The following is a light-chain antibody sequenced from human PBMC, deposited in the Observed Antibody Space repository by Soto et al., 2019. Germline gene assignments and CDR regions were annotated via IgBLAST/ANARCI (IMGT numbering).Light chain of an antibody. CDR3: QQFNSYPWT. Sequence: DIKMTQSPSTVSASVGDRVTITCRASQSISSWLAWYQQKLGKAPKLLMYEASNLESGVPSRFSGSGSGTEFALTISSLQPDDFATYFCQQFNSYPWTFGHGTKVDI. CDR1: QSISSW. V-gene: IGKV1-5*01. J-gene: IGKJ1*01. CDR2: EAS.